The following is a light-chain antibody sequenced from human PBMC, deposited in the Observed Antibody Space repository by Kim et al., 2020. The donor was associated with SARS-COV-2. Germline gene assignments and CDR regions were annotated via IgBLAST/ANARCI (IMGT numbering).Light chain of an antibody. Sequence: GQGVTISCSGSSSNIGNDYVSWYQQFPGTAPKLLIYDNNKRPSGIPDRFSGSKSGTSATLGITGLQTGDEADYYCGTWDSSLSAGVFGGGTQLTVL. CDR2: DNN. V-gene: IGLV1-51*01. CDR3: GTWDSSLSAGV. CDR1: SSNIGNDY. J-gene: IGLJ3*02.